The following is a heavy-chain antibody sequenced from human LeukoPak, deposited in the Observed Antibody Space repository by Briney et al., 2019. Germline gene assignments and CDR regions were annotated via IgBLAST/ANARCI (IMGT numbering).Heavy chain of an antibody. Sequence: GGSLRLSCAASGFTFSSYSMNWLRQAPGKGLEWVSSISSSSSYIYYADSVKGRFTISRDNAKNSLYLQMNSLRAEDTAVYYCARGDIAALGYWGQGTLVTVSS. D-gene: IGHD6-6*01. J-gene: IGHJ4*02. CDR3: ARGDIAALGY. V-gene: IGHV3-21*01. CDR1: GFTFSSYS. CDR2: ISSSSSYI.